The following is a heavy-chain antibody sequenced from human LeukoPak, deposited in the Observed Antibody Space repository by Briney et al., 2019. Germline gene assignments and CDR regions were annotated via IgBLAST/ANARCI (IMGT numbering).Heavy chain of an antibody. CDR3: ARSASGGPFDY. V-gene: IGHV4-59*01. Sequence: SETLSLTCTVSGGSISSYYWSWIRQPTGKGLEWIGYIYYSGSTNYNPSLKSRVTISVDTSKNQFSLKLSSVTAADTAVYYCARSASGGPFDYWGQGTLVTVSS. J-gene: IGHJ4*02. CDR1: GGSISSYY. CDR2: IYYSGST. D-gene: IGHD3-16*01.